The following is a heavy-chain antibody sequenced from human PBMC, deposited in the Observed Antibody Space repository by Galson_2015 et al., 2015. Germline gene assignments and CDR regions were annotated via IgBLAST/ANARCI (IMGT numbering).Heavy chain of an antibody. CDR3: ANWPERSPNYVDS. V-gene: IGHV3-23*01. J-gene: IGHJ4*02. D-gene: IGHD1-26*01. CDR1: GFTFTSYA. Sequence: SLRLSCAASGFTFTSYAMTWARQAPGKGLEWVSSISASGGKTYYADFVKVRFTISRENSRNMVCLQMNSLRVEDTAVYVCANWPERSPNYVDSWGQGSLVTVSS. CDR2: ISASGGKT.